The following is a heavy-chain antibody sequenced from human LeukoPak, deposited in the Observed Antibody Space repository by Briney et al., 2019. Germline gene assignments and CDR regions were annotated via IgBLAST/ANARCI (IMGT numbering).Heavy chain of an antibody. CDR2: IYSGGST. CDR1: GFTVSSNY. J-gene: IGHJ3*02. CDR3: ARESGWYPVGAFDI. D-gene: IGHD6-19*01. Sequence: PGGSLRLSCAASGFTVSSNYMSWVRQAPGKGLEWVSVIYSGGSTYYADSVKGRFTISRDNPKNTLYLQMNSLRAEDTAVYYCARESGWYPVGAFDIWGQGTMVIVSS. V-gene: IGHV3-66*01.